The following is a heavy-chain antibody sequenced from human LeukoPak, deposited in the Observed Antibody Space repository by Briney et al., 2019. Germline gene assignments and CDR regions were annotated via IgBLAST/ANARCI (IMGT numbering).Heavy chain of an antibody. V-gene: IGHV3-23*01. J-gene: IGHJ4*02. CDR2: ISGSGGST. D-gene: IGHD4/OR15-4a*01. Sequence: PGGSLRLSCAASGFTLSSYAMSWVRQAPGEGLEWVSAISGSGGSTYYADSVKGRFTISRDNSKNTLYLQMNSLRAEDTAVYYCARRAGAYSHPYDYWGQGTLVTVSS. CDR3: ARRAGAYSHPYDY. CDR1: GFTLSSYA.